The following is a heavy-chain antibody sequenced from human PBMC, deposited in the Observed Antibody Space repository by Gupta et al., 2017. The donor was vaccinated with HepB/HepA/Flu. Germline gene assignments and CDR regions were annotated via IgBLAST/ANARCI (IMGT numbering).Heavy chain of an antibody. CDR1: GGSISSAVYL. CDR2: IYYSGST. CDR3: AREAAMRSSMVADWFDP. Sequence: QVRLQESGPGLVKPSETLSLTCSVSGGSISSAVYLWSWIRQHPGKGLEWIGYIYYSGSTYYNPSLMSRVSISMDTSQNQFSLKLSSVTAADTAVYYCAREAAMRSSMVADWFDPCGQVTLGTVSS. V-gene: IGHV4-31*03. D-gene: IGHD3-10*01. J-gene: IGHJ5*02.